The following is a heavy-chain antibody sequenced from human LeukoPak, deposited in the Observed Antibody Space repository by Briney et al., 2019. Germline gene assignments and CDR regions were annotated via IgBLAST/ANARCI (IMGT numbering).Heavy chain of an antibody. CDR3: AREFEGGYSYGLEYYFDY. D-gene: IGHD5-18*01. V-gene: IGHV6-1*01. J-gene: IGHJ4*02. Sequence: SQTLSLTCAISGDSVSSNSAAWNWIRQSPSRDLEWLGRTYYRSKWYNDYAVSVKSRITINPDTSKNQFSLQLNSVTPEDTAVYYCAREFEGGYSYGLEYYFDYWGQGTLVTVSS. CDR2: TYYRSKWYN. CDR1: GDSVSSNSAA.